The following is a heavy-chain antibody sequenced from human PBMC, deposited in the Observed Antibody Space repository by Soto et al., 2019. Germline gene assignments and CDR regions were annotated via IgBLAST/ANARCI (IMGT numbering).Heavy chain of an antibody. V-gene: IGHV4-61*01. J-gene: IGHJ3*02. Sequence: PSETLSPTCAVSGGSVSSGSYYWNWIRQPPGKGLGWIGYIYYSGSTNYNSSLKSRVTISVDTSKNQFSLKLTSVTAADTAVYYCARDRGYYDSSGYLKAFDIWGQGTMVT. CDR1: GGSVSSGSYY. CDR2: IYYSGST. CDR3: ARDRGYYDSSGYLKAFDI. D-gene: IGHD3-22*01.